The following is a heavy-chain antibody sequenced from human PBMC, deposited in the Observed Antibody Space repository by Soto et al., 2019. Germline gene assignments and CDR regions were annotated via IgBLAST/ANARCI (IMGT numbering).Heavy chain of an antibody. J-gene: IGHJ6*02. CDR2: ISYDGSNK. CDR3: AKVVDIVATAYYYYYGMDV. Sequence: GGSLRLSCAASGFTFSSYGMHWVRQAPGKGLEWVAVISYDGSNKYYADSVKGRFTISRDNSKNTLYLQMNSLRAEDTAVYYCAKVVDIVATAYYYYYGMDVWGQGTTVTVSS. D-gene: IGHD5-12*01. V-gene: IGHV3-30*18. CDR1: GFTFSSYG.